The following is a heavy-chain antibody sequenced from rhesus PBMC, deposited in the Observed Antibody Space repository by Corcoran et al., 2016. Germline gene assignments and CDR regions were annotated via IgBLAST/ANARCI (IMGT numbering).Heavy chain of an antibody. Sequence: QVQLQESGPGLVKPSETLPLTCAVSGASISSNYWSWIRQPPGKGLEWIGYINGGSGSTRYTPSLKSRVTISKDTSKNQFSLKLSSVTAAYPAVYYCAIGSGRFDVWGAGVLVTVSS. CDR2: INGGSGST. V-gene: IGHV4S7*01. CDR1: GASISSNY. J-gene: IGHJ5-1*01. CDR3: AIGSGRFDV.